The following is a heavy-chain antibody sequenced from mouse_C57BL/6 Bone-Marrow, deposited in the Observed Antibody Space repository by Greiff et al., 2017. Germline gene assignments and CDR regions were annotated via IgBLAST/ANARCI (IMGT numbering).Heavy chain of an antibody. CDR3: ARAGYYWYYFDY. D-gene: IGHD2-3*01. J-gene: IGHJ2*01. V-gene: IGHV1-50*01. CDR1: GYTFTSYW. Sequence: QVQLQQPGAELVKPGASVKLSCKASGYTFTSYWMQWVKQRPGQGLEWIGEIDPSDSYTNYNQKFKGKATLTVDTSSSTAYMQLSSLTSEYSAVYSCARAGYYWYYFDYWGQGTTLTVSS. CDR2: IDPSDSYT.